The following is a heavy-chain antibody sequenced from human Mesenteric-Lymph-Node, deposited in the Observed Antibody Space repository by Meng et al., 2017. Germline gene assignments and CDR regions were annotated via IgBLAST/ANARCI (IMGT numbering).Heavy chain of an antibody. D-gene: IGHD6-19*01. CDR1: GFTFSSYA. Sequence: GESLKISCAASGFTFSSYAMHWVRQAPGKGLEWVAVISYDGSNKYYADSVKGRFTISRDNSKNTLYLQMNSLRAKDTAVYYCAREEPYSSGWTGFYYYYYGMDVWGQGTTVTVSS. CDR3: AREEPYSSGWTGFYYYYYGMDV. V-gene: IGHV3-30*01. J-gene: IGHJ6*02. CDR2: ISYDGSNK.